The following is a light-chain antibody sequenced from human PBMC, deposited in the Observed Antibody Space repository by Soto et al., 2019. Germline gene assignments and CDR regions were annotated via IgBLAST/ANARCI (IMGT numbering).Light chain of an antibody. Sequence: QAVVTQPPSVSGAPGQRVTLSCTGRNSNIGAGYNVHWYQQLPGTAPKLLIYGNSNRPSGVPDRFSGSKSGTSASLAITGLQAEDEADYYCQSHDSSLSGSVFGTGTKLTVL. V-gene: IGLV1-40*01. CDR1: NSNIGAGYN. J-gene: IGLJ1*01. CDR3: QSHDSSLSGSV. CDR2: GNS.